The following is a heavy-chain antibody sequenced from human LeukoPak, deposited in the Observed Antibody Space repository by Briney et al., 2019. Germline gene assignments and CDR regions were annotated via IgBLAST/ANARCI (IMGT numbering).Heavy chain of an antibody. CDR3: ARVGIAAATRDAYGMDV. D-gene: IGHD6-13*01. CDR2: INPSGGST. J-gene: IGHJ6*02. V-gene: IGHV1-46*01. CDR1: GYTFTSYY. Sequence: ASVKVSRKASGYTFTSYYMHWVRQAPGQGLEWMGIINPSGGSTSYAQKFQGRVTMTRDTSTSTVYMELSSLRSEDTAVYYCARVGIAAATRDAYGMDVWGQGTTVTVSS.